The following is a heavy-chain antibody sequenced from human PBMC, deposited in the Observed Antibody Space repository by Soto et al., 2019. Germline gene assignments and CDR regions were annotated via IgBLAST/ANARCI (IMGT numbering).Heavy chain of an antibody. D-gene: IGHD3-9*01. CDR3: ARDARGTRGFDEMDI. J-gene: IGHJ6*02. V-gene: IGHV1-2*02. Sequence: GASVKGSCKASGYIFTGYHIHWGRQAPGRGLEWMGWINPNSGDTEYAQNFQGRVTMTRDTSFNLVYMEMSGLMSDDTAVYYCARDARGTRGFDEMDIWGQGTTVTVSS. CDR2: INPNSGDT. CDR1: GYIFTGYH.